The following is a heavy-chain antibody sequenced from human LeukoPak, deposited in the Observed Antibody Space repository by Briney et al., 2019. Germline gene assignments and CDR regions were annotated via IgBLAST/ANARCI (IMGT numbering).Heavy chain of an antibody. Sequence: SGRSLRLSCAASGFTFSSYGMHWVRQAPGKGLEWVAVIWYDGSNKYYADSVKGRFTISRDNSKNTLYLQMNSLRAEDTAVYYCAKGVATTSYFDYWGQGTLVTVSS. CDR2: IWYDGSNK. CDR3: AKGVATTSYFDY. CDR1: GFTFSSYG. D-gene: IGHD4-11*01. V-gene: IGHV3-33*06. J-gene: IGHJ4*02.